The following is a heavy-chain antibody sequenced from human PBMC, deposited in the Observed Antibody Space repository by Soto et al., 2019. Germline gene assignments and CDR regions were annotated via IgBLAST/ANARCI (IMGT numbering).Heavy chain of an antibody. CDR1: GYTFTSYG. J-gene: IGHJ3*02. D-gene: IGHD3-10*01. CDR2: ISAYNGNT. Sequence: ASVKVSCKASGYTFTSYGISWVRQAPGQGLEWMGWISAYNGNTNYAQKLQGRVTMTTDTSTSTAYMELRTLRSDDTAVYYCARGLLLWFGELLDVFDIWGQGTMVTVSS. V-gene: IGHV1-18*01. CDR3: ARGLLLWFGELLDVFDI.